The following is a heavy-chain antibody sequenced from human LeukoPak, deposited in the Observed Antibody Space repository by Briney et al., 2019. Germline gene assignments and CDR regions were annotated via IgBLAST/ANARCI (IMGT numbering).Heavy chain of an antibody. CDR2: ISSSSYI. J-gene: IGHJ5*02. V-gene: IGHV3-21*01. CDR1: GFTFSTSR. D-gene: IGHD1-7*01. Sequence: PGGSLRLSCAASGFTFSTSRMNWVRQAPRKGLEWVSSISSSSYIYYADSVKGRFTISRDNAKNSLYLQMNSLRAEDTAVYYCARVRVGTNSWFDPWGQGTLVTVSS. CDR3: ARVRVGTNSWFDP.